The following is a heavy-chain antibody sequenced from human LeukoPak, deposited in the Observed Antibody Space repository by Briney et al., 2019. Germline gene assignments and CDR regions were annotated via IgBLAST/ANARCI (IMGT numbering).Heavy chain of an antibody. V-gene: IGHV4-34*01. CDR2: INHSGST. Sequence: PSETLSLTCAVYGGSFSGYCWSWIRQPPGKGLEWIGEINHSGSTNYNPSLWSRVPISVDTSMNHFSLKLSSVTAADTAVYYCARVPYYDFWSGFEGLYYFDSWGQGTLVTVSS. CDR3: ARVPYYDFWSGFEGLYYFDS. CDR1: GGSFSGYC. J-gene: IGHJ4*02. D-gene: IGHD3-3*01.